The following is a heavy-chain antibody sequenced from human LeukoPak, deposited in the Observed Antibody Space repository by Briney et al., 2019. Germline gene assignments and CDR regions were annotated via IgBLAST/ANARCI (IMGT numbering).Heavy chain of an antibody. J-gene: IGHJ4*02. CDR2: IIPLLEIA. Sequence: ASVKVSCKASGGTFSNYAISWVRQAPGQGLEWMGRIIPLLEIADYAQRFQGRVTITADKSTSTAYMELSSLRSEDTAVYYCASAEGCSSISCTLDYWGQGTLVTVSS. CDR1: GGTFSNYA. CDR3: ASAEGCSSISCTLDY. V-gene: IGHV1-69*04. D-gene: IGHD2-2*01.